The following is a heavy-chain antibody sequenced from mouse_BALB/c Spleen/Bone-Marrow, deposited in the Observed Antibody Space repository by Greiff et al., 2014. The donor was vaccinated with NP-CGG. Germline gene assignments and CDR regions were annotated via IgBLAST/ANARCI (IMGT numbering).Heavy chain of an antibody. CDR2: ISNGRSTI. Sequence: EVKLVESGGGLVQPGGSRKLSCAASGFTFSSFGMHWVRQAPEKGLEWVAYISNGRSTIYYADTVKGRFTISRDNPKNTLFLQMTSLRSEDTAMYYCARKGAMITHYYAMDYWGQGTSVTVSS. D-gene: IGHD2-4*01. CDR3: ARKGAMITHYYAMDY. J-gene: IGHJ4*01. V-gene: IGHV5-17*02. CDR1: GFTFSSFG.